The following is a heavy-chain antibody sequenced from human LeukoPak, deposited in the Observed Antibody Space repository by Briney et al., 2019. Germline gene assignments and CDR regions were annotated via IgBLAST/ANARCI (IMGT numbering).Heavy chain of an antibody. CDR3: ATGGSYYPPLFDY. Sequence: PGRSLRLSCAASGFTFPSYGMHWIRQAPGKGLEWVAVIWYDGSNKYYADSVKGRFTISRDNSKNTLYLQMSSLRAEDTAVYYCATGGSYYPPLFDYWGQGTLVTVSS. D-gene: IGHD1-26*01. CDR1: GFTFPSYG. CDR2: IWYDGSNK. V-gene: IGHV3-33*01. J-gene: IGHJ4*02.